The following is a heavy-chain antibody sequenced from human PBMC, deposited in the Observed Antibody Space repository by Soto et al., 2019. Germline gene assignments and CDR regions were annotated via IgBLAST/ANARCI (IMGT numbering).Heavy chain of an antibody. V-gene: IGHV3-66*03. Sequence: EVQLVESGGSFIQPGGSLRLSCAVSGFSVSRNFMSWIRQAPGKGLEWVSILYSGGTTYYTGSVEGRFTMSGDDSKNTVYLQMNSLRADDTAVYYCAKDRGLNDYSNDHFNHWGQGILVTVSS. CDR2: LYSGGTT. CDR1: GFSVSRNF. J-gene: IGHJ4*02. CDR3: AKDRGLNDYSNDHFNH. D-gene: IGHD4-4*01.